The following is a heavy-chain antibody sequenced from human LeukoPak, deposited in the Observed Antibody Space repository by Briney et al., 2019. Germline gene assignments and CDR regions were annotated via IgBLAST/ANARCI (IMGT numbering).Heavy chain of an antibody. D-gene: IGHD4-11*01. CDR2: ISSSGSAI. V-gene: IGHV3-11*04. J-gene: IGHJ6*03. Sequence: GGSLRLSCAASGLTFSDYYMSWIRQAPGKGLEWASYISSSGSAIYYADSVKGRFTISRDNAKNSLYLQMNSLRAEDTAVYYCARGTWGNYVGAYYYYMDVWGKGTTVTVSS. CDR3: ARGTWGNYVGAYYYYMDV. CDR1: GLTFSDYY.